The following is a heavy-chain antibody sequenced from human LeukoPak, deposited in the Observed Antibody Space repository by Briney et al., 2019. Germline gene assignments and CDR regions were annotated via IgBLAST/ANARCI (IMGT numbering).Heavy chain of an antibody. CDR1: GFIFDDFA. V-gene: IGHV3-9*01. CDR2: VSWGGDSI. Sequence: GRSLRLSCAASGFIFDDFAMHWVRQAPGKGLEWVSGVSWGGDSIEYADSVRGRFTISRDNVNNSLYLQLNSLRPEDTAFYYCAKDGEHWLVPTGYAFDVWGQGTLVTVSS. J-gene: IGHJ3*01. D-gene: IGHD6-19*01. CDR3: AKDGEHWLVPTGYAFDV.